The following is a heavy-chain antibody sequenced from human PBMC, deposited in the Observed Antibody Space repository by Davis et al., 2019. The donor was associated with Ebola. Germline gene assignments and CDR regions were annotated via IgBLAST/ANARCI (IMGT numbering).Heavy chain of an antibody. CDR1: GGSISSYY. D-gene: IGHD1-26*01. V-gene: IGHV4-59*08. Sequence: ETLSLTCTVSGGSISSYYWSWIRQPPGKGLEWIGYIYYSGSTNYNPSLKSRVTISVDTSRNQFSLKLSSATAADTAVYYCARPWYSGTYYDAYDIWGQGTMVAVSS. CDR3: ARPWYSGTYYDAYDI. CDR2: IYYSGST. J-gene: IGHJ3*02.